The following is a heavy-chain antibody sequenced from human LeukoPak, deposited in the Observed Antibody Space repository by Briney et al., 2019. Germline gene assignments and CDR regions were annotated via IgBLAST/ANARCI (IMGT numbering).Heavy chain of an antibody. V-gene: IGHV3-21*01. CDR3: ARDPSYCGGASGYYGCDAFDI. Sequence: GGSLRLSCAASGFTFSSYSMNWVRQAPGKGLEWVSSISSSSSYIYYADSVKGRFTISRDNAKNSLYLQVNSLRAEDTAVYYCARDPSYCGGASGYYGCDAFDIWGQGTMVTVSS. D-gene: IGHD2-21*01. CDR1: GFTFSSYS. J-gene: IGHJ3*02. CDR2: ISSSSSYI.